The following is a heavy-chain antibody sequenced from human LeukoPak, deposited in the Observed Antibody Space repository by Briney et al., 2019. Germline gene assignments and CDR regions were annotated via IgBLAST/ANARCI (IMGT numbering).Heavy chain of an antibody. J-gene: IGHJ5*02. CDR1: GFTFSSYW. V-gene: IGHV3-23*01. D-gene: IGHD6-6*01. CDR3: AKGGHFSSFDP. Sequence: GGSLRLSCAASGFTFSSYWMHWVRQAPGKGLEWVSAISGSGGSTYYADSVKGRFTISRDNSKNTLYLQMNSLRAEDTAVYYCAKGGHFSSFDPWGQGTLVTVSS. CDR2: ISGSGGST.